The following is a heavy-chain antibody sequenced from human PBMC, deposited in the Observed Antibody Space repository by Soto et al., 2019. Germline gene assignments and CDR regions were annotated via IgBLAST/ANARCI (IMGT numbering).Heavy chain of an antibody. CDR1: GFTFSNAW. D-gene: IGHD3-10*01. CDR3: TAAFQPLWFGEFQLDY. V-gene: IGHV3-15*01. J-gene: IGHJ4*02. CDR2: IKSKTDGGTT. Sequence: GGSLRLSCAASGFTFSNAWMSWVRQAPGKGLEWVGRIKSKTDGGTTDYAAPVKGRFTISRDDSKNTLYLQMNSLKTEDTAVYYCTAAFQPLWFGEFQLDYWGQGTLVTVSS.